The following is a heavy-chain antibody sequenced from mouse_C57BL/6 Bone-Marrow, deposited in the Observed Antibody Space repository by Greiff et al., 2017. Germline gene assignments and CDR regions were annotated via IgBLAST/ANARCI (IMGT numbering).Heavy chain of an antibody. CDR2: IDPSDSYT. CDR1: GYTFTSYW. CDR3: ARGNSKGGYAMDY. D-gene: IGHD2-5*01. Sequence: VQLQQPGAELVMPGASVKLSCKASGYTFTSYWMHWVKQRPGQGLEWIGEIDPSDSYTNYNQKFKGQSTLTVDKSSSTAYMQLSSLTSEDSAVYYCARGNSKGGYAMDYWGKGTSVTVSS. V-gene: IGHV1-69*01. J-gene: IGHJ4*01.